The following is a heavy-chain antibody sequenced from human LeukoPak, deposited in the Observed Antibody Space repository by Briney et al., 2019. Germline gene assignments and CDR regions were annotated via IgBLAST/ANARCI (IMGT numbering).Heavy chain of an antibody. CDR2: IYYSGST. V-gene: IGHV4-61*01. J-gene: IGHJ4*02. D-gene: IGHD3-3*01. CDR1: GGSISSSSYY. Sequence: PSETLSLTCTVSGGSISSSSYYWCWIRQPPGKGLEWIGYIYYSGSTNYNPSLKSRVTISVDTSKNQFSLKLSSVTAADTAVYYCAIAYDFWSGYYPYWGQGTLVTVSS. CDR3: AIAYDFWSGYYPY.